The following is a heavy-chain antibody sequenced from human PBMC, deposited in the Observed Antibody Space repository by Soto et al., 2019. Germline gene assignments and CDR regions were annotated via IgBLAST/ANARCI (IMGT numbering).Heavy chain of an antibody. D-gene: IGHD2-2*01. J-gene: IGHJ4*02. V-gene: IGHV3-23*01. CDR3: ARRPLTPAGFAY. CDR2: ITGSGGGT. CDR1: GFTFSNYA. Sequence: EVQLLESGGGLVQPGGSLRLSCAASGFTFSNYAMTWVRQAPGKGLEWVSVITGSGGGTYCVDSVKGRFTISRDHPKNTVYLQMNRLRAEDTAVYYCARRPLTPAGFAYWGQVTLATAAS.